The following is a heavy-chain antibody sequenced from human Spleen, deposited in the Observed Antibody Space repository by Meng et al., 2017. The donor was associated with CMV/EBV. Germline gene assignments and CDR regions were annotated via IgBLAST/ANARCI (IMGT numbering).Heavy chain of an antibody. CDR3: AGYDFWSGYNQANAMDV. D-gene: IGHD3-3*01. CDR2: ISSSGDTI. J-gene: IGHJ6*02. V-gene: IGHV3-48*03. CDR1: GFTFSSHE. Sequence: GGSLRLSCAASGFTFSSHEMNWVRQAPGKGLEWISYISSSGDTIYYADSVKGRFTISRDNAKKSLYLQMNSLRAEDTAVYYCAGYDFWSGYNQANAMDVWGQGTTVTVS.